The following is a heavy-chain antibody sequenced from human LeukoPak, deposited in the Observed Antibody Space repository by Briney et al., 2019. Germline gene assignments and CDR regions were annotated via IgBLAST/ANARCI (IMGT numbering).Heavy chain of an antibody. Sequence: GASVKVSCKASGYTFTSYYMHWVRQAPGQGLEWMGIINPSGGSTSYAQKFQGRVTMTRDTSTTTIYMELSSLRSEDTAVYYCARTYGDYAAPDYWGQGTLVTVSS. CDR3: ARTYGDYAAPDY. CDR2: INPSGGST. V-gene: IGHV1-46*01. J-gene: IGHJ4*02. CDR1: GYTFTSYY. D-gene: IGHD4-17*01.